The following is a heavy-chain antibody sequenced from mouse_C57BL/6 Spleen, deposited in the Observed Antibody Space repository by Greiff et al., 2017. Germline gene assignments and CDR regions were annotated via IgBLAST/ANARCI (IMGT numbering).Heavy chain of an antibody. Sequence: VQLQQSGPELVKPGASVKISCKASGYSFTGYYMNWVKQSPEKSLEWIGEINPSTGGTTYNQKFKAKATLTVDKSSSTAYMQLKSLTSEDSAVYYCARPEGDWGQGTSVTVSS. CDR3: ARPEGD. J-gene: IGHJ4*01. V-gene: IGHV1-42*01. CDR2: INPSTGGT. CDR1: GYSFTGYY.